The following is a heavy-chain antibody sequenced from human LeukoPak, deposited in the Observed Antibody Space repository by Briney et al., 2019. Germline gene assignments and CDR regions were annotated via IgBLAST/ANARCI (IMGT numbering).Heavy chain of an antibody. CDR3: ARGLLAVDTAMAEFDY. CDR2: MNPNSGST. D-gene: IGHD5-18*01. J-gene: IGHJ4*02. V-gene: IGHV1-8*01. CDR1: GYTFTSYD. Sequence: GASVKVSCKASGYTFTSYDINWVRQATGQGLEWMGWMNPNSGSTGYAQKFQGRVTMTRNTSISTAYMELSSLRSEDTAVYYCARGLLAVDTAMAEFDYWGQGTLVTVSS.